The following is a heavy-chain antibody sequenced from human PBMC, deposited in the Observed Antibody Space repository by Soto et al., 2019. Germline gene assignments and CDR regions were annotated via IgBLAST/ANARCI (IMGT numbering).Heavy chain of an antibody. J-gene: IGHJ6*02. CDR1: GFTFSSYA. D-gene: IGHD2-2*01. Sequence: GGSLRLSCAASGFTFSSYAMSXVRQAPGKGLEWVSAISGSGGSTYYADSVKGRFTISRDNSKNTLYLQMNSLRAEDTAVYYCAKDLGAGFIVLVPAAMMDYGMDVWGQGTTVTVS. CDR2: ISGSGGST. V-gene: IGHV3-23*01. CDR3: AKDLGAGFIVLVPAAMMDYGMDV.